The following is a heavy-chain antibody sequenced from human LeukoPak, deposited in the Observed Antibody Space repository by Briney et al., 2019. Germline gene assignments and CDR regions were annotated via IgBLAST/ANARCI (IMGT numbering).Heavy chain of an antibody. CDR3: ATTLGPTTVAPGGAFDI. J-gene: IGHJ3*02. D-gene: IGHD4-23*01. Sequence: ASVKVSCKASGYTFTSYYMHWVRQAPGQGLEWMGIINPSGGSTSYAQKFQGRVTMTRDTSTSTVYMELSRLRSDDTAVYYCATTLGPTTVAPGGAFDIWGQGTMVTVSS. CDR1: GYTFTSYY. CDR2: INPSGGST. V-gene: IGHV1-46*01.